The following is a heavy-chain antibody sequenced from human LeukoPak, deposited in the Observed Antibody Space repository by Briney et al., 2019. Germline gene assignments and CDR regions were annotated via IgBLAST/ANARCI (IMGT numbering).Heavy chain of an antibody. V-gene: IGHV3-53*01. D-gene: IGHD3-10*01. Sequence: GGSLRLSCAASGFTVSSNYMSWVRQAPGKGLEWVSVIYSGGSTYYADSVKGRFTISRDNSKNTLYLQMNSLRAGDTAVYYCARGTYGSGSLDYWGQGTLVTVSS. CDR1: GFTVSSNY. CDR3: ARGTYGSGSLDY. CDR2: IYSGGST. J-gene: IGHJ4*02.